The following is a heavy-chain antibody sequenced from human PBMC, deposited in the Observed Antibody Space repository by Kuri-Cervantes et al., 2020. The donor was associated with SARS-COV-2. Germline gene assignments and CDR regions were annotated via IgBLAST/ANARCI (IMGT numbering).Heavy chain of an antibody. CDR3: ARGPGAWAVRPDFFDL. CDR2: VDSGGRT. Sequence: GGSLRLSCAASGFSVSDHHMSWVRRAPGKGLDWVANVDSGGRTYYADSVRGRFTISKDNSKDTLYLQMNSLRVDDTAVYYCARGPGAWAVRPDFFDLWGQGILVTVSS. CDR1: GFSVSDHH. V-gene: IGHV3-53*01. J-gene: IGHJ4*02. D-gene: IGHD6-6*01.